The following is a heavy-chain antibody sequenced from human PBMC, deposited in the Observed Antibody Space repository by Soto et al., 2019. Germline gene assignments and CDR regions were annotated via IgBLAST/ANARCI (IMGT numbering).Heavy chain of an antibody. Sequence: LTWTVAGGTSIGVGDYWSWIRQHPGKGLEWIGYIYHSGSTYYNTSLKSRVTISVDRSKNQFSLKLSSVTVADTAVYNRARGVPVRFDYCGQGTLVTVS. D-gene: IGHD4-17*01. J-gene: IGHJ4*02. CDR2: IYHSGST. CDR3: ARGVPVRFDY. CDR1: GGTSIGVGDY. V-gene: IGHV4-30-2*01.